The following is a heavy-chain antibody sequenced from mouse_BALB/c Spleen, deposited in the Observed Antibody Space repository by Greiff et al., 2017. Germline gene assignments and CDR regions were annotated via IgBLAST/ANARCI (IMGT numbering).Heavy chain of an antibody. CDR2: INPGSGGT. CDR1: GYAFTNYL. CDR3: ARSGGNAWFAY. D-gene: IGHD2-1*01. Sequence: VKLMESGAELVRPGTSVKVSCKASGYAFTNYLIEWVKQRPGQGLEWIGVINPGSGGTNYNEKFKGKATLTADKSSSTAYMQLSSLTSDDSAVYFCARSGGNAWFAYWGQGTLVTVSA. V-gene: IGHV1-54*01. J-gene: IGHJ3*01.